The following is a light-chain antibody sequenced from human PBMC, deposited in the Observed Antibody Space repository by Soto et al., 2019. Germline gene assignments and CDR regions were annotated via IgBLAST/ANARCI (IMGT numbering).Light chain of an antibody. Sequence: QSVLTQPASVSGSPGQSITISCTGTSSDVGSYTYVSWYQHHPGKAPKLMIYDVSNRPSGVSDRFSGSKSGNTASLTISGLRAEDEADYYCSSYTGTTTLVVFGGGTKLTVL. CDR3: SSYTGTTTLVV. CDR1: SSDVGSYTY. J-gene: IGLJ3*02. CDR2: DVS. V-gene: IGLV2-14*03.